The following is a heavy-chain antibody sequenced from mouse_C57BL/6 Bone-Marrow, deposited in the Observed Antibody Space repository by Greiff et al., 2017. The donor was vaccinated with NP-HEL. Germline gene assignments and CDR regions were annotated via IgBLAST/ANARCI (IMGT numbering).Heavy chain of an antibody. J-gene: IGHJ3*01. CDR3: ARKIYDGYYAFAY. D-gene: IGHD2-3*01. CDR1: GFSLTSYG. CDR2: IWSGGSK. Sequence: QVQLKESGPGLVQPSQCLSITCTVSGFSLTSYGVHWVRQSPGKGLEWLGVIWSGGSKDYNAAFISRLSISKDNSKSHVFFKMNSLQADDTAIYYCARKIYDGYYAFAYWGQGTLVTVSA. V-gene: IGHV2-2*01.